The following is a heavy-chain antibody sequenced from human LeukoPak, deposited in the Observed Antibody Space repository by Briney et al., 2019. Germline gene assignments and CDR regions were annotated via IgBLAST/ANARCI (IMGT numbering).Heavy chain of an antibody. CDR3: ARGGWLGDCSSINCPSDY. D-gene: IGHD2-2*01. CDR2: ITNSDSYA. V-gene: IGHV3-21*01. Sequence: GGSLRLSCAASGFTFSNYAMDWVRQAPEKGLEWVSSITNSDSYAYYADSLKGRFTMSRDNAKNSLYLQMNSLGAEDTAVYYCARGGWLGDCSSINCPSDYWGQGTLVTVSS. CDR1: GFTFSNYA. J-gene: IGHJ4*02.